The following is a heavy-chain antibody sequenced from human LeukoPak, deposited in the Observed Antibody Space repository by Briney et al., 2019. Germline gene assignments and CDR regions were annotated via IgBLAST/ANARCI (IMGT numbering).Heavy chain of an antibody. V-gene: IGHV3-7*01. CDR2: IKQDGSEK. CDR1: GFTFSSYW. Sequence: GGSLRLSCAASGFTFSSYWMTWIRQAPGKGPEWVANIKQDGSEKYYADSVKGRFTISRDNAKNSLYLQMNSLRAEDTAVYYCARDTGGGYSCYDCWGQGTLVTVSS. J-gene: IGHJ4*02. D-gene: IGHD5-18*01. CDR3: ARDTGGGYSCYDC.